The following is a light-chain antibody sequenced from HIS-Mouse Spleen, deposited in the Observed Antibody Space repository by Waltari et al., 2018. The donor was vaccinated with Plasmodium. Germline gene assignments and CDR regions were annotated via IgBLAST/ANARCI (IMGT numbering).Light chain of an antibody. CDR3: NSRDSSGNHVV. V-gene: IGLV3-19*01. CDR2: GKN. J-gene: IGLJ2*01. CDR1: SLRSYY. Sequence: SSELTQAPAVSVALGQKVRITCQGDSLRSYYASWYQQKPGQAPVLVIYGKNNRPSGIPDRFSGSSSGNTASLTITGAQAEDEADYYCNSRDSSGNHVVFGGGTKLTVL.